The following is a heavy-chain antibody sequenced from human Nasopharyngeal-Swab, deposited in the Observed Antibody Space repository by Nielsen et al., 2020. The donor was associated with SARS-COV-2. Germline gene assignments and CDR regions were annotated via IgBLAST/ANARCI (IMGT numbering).Heavy chain of an antibody. CDR3: ARDGLDYDFWSAYFTDV. D-gene: IGHD3-3*01. CDR2: ISSSSSYI. J-gene: IGHJ6*02. V-gene: IGHV3-21*01. Sequence: WIRQPPGKGLEWASSISSSSSYIYYADSVKGRFTISRDNAKNSLYLQMNSLRAEDTAVYYCARDGLDYDFWSAYFTDVWGQGTTVTVSS.